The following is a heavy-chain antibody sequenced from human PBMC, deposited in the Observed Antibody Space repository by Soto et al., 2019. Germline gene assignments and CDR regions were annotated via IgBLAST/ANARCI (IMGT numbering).Heavy chain of an antibody. D-gene: IGHD1-1*01. Sequence: PSETLSLTCTVSGASISGYHWSWIRQFPGKGLECLGYISYSGATNYNPSLKSRVTMSIDTSKNQFSLQLNSVTAADTAVYYCARACAIDGYTYYSDYWGQGPLVTVSS. CDR2: ISYSGAT. CDR1: GASISGYH. CDR3: ARACAIDGYTYYSDY. V-gene: IGHV4-59*08. J-gene: IGHJ4*02.